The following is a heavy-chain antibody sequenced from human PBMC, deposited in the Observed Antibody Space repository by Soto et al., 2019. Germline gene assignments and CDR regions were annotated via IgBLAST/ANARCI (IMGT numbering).Heavy chain of an antibody. CDR1: GDSIRSVDPF. CDR3: ARQVRGPIPHYGWLSPVTS. D-gene: IGHD3-10*01. Sequence: QVRLLESGPKMLKPSGTLSLTCTVSGDSIRSVDPFWAGSRRPPGRGLEWLGPISHKGDTFYNPPLDSRLTMSLDASNNQFSLRLTSVTAADAGVYFCARQVRGPIPHYGWLSPVTSWGQGTQVTVSS. V-gene: IGHV4-39*01. J-gene: IGHJ5*02. CDR2: ISHKGDT.